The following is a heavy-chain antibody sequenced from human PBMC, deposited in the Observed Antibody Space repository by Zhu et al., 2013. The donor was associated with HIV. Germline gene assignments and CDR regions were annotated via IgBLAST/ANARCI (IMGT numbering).Heavy chain of an antibody. V-gene: IGHV3-48*03. D-gene: IGHD3-10*01. CDR2: ISSSGSTI. Sequence: VQLVESGGGLVQPGGSLRLSCAASGFIFSNYEMNWVRQAPGKGLEWISYISSSGSTIYYADSVKGRFTISRDNAKNSLYLQMNSLRAEDTAIYYCARHEGNFDYWGQGTLVTVSS. J-gene: IGHJ4*02. CDR1: GFIFSNYE. CDR3: ARHEGNFDY.